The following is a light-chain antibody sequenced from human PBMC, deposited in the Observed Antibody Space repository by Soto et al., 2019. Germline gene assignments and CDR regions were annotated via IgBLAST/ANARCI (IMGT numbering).Light chain of an antibody. CDR2: DVS. V-gene: IGLV2-11*01. CDR3: CSYAGSYTLL. CDR1: SSDVGAYNY. Sequence: ALTQPRSVSGSPGQSVTISCTGTSSDVGAYNYVSWFQQHPGKAPKLMMSDVSKRPSGVPDRFSGSKSGTTASLTISGLQAEDEADYYCCSYAGSYTLLFGGGTKLTVL. J-gene: IGLJ2*01.